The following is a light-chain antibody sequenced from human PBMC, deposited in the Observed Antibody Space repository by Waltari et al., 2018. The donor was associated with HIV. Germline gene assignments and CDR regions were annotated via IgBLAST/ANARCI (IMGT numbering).Light chain of an antibody. J-gene: IGLJ2*01. CDR3: QSTHNRDTYVV. CDR1: ALPKQY. CDR2: KDT. V-gene: IGLV3-25*03. Sequence: SYELTQPPSVSVSPGQTARITCSGDALPKQYAYWYQQKPGQAPVLVIYKDTARPSGIAERVSGASSGTTGTLTITGVQAEDEASYYCQSTHNRDTYVVFGGGTKLTVL.